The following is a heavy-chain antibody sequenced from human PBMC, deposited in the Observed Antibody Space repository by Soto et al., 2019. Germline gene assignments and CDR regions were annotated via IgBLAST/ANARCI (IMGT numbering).Heavy chain of an antibody. CDR2: ISGSGGST. CDR3: AKAVLYSSSTTNYYYYYYGMDV. Sequence: HPGGSLRLSCAASGFTFSSYAMSWVRQAPGKGLEWVSAISGSGGSTYYADSVKGRFTISRDNSKNTLYLQMNSLRAEDTAVYYCAKAVLYSSSTTNYYYYYYGMDVWGQGTTVTVSS. V-gene: IGHV3-23*01. D-gene: IGHD6-6*01. J-gene: IGHJ6*02. CDR1: GFTFSSYA.